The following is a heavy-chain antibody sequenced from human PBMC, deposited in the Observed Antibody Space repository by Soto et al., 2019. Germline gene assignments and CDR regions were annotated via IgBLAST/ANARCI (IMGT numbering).Heavy chain of an antibody. CDR3: AHRQRTVVVGAPFDL. CDR1: EFSLSTRRVG. Sequence: SGPTLVNPTQTLTLTCTFSEFSLSTRRVGVGWIRQPPGKALEWLALIFWDDDQRYSPSLKSRLAITRDTSKNQVVMTMTDMAPVDTAIYYCAHRQRTVVVGAPFDLWGQGSQVTVSS. J-gene: IGHJ4*02. D-gene: IGHD2-15*01. V-gene: IGHV2-5*02. CDR2: IFWDDDQ.